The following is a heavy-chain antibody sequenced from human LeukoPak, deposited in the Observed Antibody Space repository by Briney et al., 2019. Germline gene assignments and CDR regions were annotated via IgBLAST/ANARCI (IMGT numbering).Heavy chain of an antibody. J-gene: IGHJ4*02. CDR3: ARGTKDYGTWDYFDY. CDR2: IIPIFGTA. V-gene: IGHV1-69*05. D-gene: IGHD4-17*01. Sequence: SVKVSXKASGGTFSSYAISWVRQAPGQGLEWMGRIIPIFGTANYAQKFQGRVTITTDESTSTAYMELSSLRSEDTAVYYCARGTKDYGTWDYFDYWGQGTLVTVSS. CDR1: GGTFSSYA.